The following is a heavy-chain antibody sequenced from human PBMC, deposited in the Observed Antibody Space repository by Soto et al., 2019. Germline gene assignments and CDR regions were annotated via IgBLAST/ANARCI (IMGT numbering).Heavy chain of an antibody. CDR3: ARDPWAGDY. CDR1: GFTVSTKY. D-gene: IGHD3-16*01. Sequence: SGGSLRLSCAASGFTVSTKYMSWVRQAPGKGLEWVSVIYSGGSTFYADSVRGRFTISRDNSKNTVNLQMNSLRAEDTAVYYCARDPWAGDYWGQGTLVTVSS. J-gene: IGHJ4*02. V-gene: IGHV3-66*01. CDR2: IYSGGST.